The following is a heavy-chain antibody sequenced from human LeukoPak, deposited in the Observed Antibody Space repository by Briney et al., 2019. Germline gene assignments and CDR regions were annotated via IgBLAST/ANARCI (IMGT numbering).Heavy chain of an antibody. CDR1: GYTFTSYY. D-gene: IGHD3-3*01. J-gene: IGHJ4*02. V-gene: IGHV1-8*01. Sequence: ASVKVSCNASGYTFTSYYINWVRQATGQGLVWMRWMNPNSGNTGYAQKFQGRVTMTRNTSISTAYMELSSLRSEDTAVYYCALTSLTDFWSGYYSYYFDYWGQGTLVTVSS. CDR3: ALTSLTDFWSGYYSYYFDY. CDR2: MNPNSGNT.